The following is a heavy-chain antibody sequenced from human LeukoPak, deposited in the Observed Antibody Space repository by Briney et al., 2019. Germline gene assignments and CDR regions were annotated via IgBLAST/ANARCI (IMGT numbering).Heavy chain of an antibody. J-gene: IGHJ4*02. D-gene: IGHD3-10*01. CDR1: GGSLSGYY. CDR2: INHSEST. V-gene: IGHV4-34*01. Sequence: SETLSLTPAVYGGSLSGYYWSWIRPPPGKRLEWSGEINHSESTNYNPSLKSRVTISVDTSKNQFYLKLSSETAADTAVYYCARGPRYYGSGSYYKGASFDYWGQGTLVTVSS. CDR3: ARGPRYYGSGSYYKGASFDY.